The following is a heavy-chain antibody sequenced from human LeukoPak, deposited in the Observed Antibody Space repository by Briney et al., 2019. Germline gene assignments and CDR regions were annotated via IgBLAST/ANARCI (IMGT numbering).Heavy chain of an antibody. D-gene: IGHD5-12*01. V-gene: IGHV3-48*03. CDR2: ISFSGSTI. J-gene: IGHJ4*02. CDR1: GFTFSNYQ. CDR3: ARAVATKYYFDY. Sequence: GGSLRLSCAASGFTFSNYQINWVRQAPGRGLEWVSYISFSGSTIYYADSVRGRFTISRDNAKNSLYLQMNSLRAEDTAVYHCARAVATKYYFDYWGQGTLVTVSS.